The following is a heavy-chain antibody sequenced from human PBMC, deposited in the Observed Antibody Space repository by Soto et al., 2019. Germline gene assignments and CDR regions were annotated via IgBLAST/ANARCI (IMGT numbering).Heavy chain of an antibody. Sequence: QVQLVQSGAEVKKPGSSVKVSCKASGGTFSSYAISWVRQAPGQGLEWMGGIIPFLGAANYAQKCKGRVKVKKDESTSTAYMMASSLRAEDTAVYYCARVGAKAAGTYGMDVWGQGTTVTVSS. CDR1: GGTFSSYA. D-gene: IGHD6-13*01. CDR2: IIPFLGAA. V-gene: IGHV1-69*01. J-gene: IGHJ6*02. CDR3: ARVGAKAAGTYGMDV.